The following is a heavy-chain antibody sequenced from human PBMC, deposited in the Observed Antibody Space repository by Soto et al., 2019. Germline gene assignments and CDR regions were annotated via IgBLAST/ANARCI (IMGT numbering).Heavy chain of an antibody. J-gene: IGHJ4*02. D-gene: IGHD3-3*01. Sequence: PGGSLRLSCAASGFNFSGSAMHWVRQASGKGLEWVGRIRSKANSYATAYAASVKGRFTISRDDSKNTAYLQMNSLKTEDTAVYYCTRHEDFWSGYIDYWGQGTLVTVSS. V-gene: IGHV3-73*01. CDR1: GFNFSGSA. CDR3: TRHEDFWSGYIDY. CDR2: IRSKANSYAT.